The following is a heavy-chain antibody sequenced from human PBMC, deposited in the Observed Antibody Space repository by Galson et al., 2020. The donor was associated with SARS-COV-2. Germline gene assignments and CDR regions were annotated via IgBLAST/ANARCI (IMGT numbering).Heavy chain of an antibody. CDR3: ARDQGGGERYSMDV. Sequence: ASVKVSCKASGYTFTGYYMHWVRQAPGQGLEWMGWINPNSGGTNYAQKFQGRVTMTRDTSISTAYMELSRLRSDDTAVYYCARDQGGGERYSMDVWGQGTTVTVSS. CDR2: INPNSGGT. CDR1: GYTFTGYY. V-gene: IGHV1-2*02. J-gene: IGHJ6*02. D-gene: IGHD2-21*01.